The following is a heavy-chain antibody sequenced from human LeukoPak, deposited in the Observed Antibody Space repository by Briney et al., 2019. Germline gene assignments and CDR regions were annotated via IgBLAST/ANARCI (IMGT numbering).Heavy chain of an antibody. CDR2: INPNSGGT. J-gene: IGHJ4*02. V-gene: IGHV1-2*02. CDR1: GYTFTAYY. D-gene: IGHD2-15*01. Sequence: ASVKVSCKASGYTFTAYYMHWVRQAPGQGLEWMGWINPNSGGTSSAQKFQGRVTMTRDTSISAAYMELSRLTSDDTAVYYCARDLGYCSGGSCFFDNWGQGTVVTVSS. CDR3: ARDLGYCSGGSCFFDN.